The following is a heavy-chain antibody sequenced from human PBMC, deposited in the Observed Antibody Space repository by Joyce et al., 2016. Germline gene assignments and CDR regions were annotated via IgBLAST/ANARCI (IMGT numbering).Heavy chain of an antibody. CDR1: GDSVSRYY. D-gene: IGHD3-16*01. CDR3: AKDGGSGVSYYYIDV. V-gene: IGHV4-59*02. CDR2: VFHSGSA. Sequence: QVQLQESGPGLVKPSETLSLICSVSGDSVSRYYWGWIRQSPGKGLEWIGCVFHSGSANYNPSLKSRVTFSVDTSKNQFSLTLSSVTAADTAVYYCAKDGGSGVSYYYIDVWGKGTTVTVSS. J-gene: IGHJ6*03.